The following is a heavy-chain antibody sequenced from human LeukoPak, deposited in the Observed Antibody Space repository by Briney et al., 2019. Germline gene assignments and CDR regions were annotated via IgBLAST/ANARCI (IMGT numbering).Heavy chain of an antibody. Sequence: ASVKVSCKASGGTFSSYAISWVRQAPGQGLEWMGGIIPIFGTANYAQKFQGRVTITADESTSTAYMELSSLRSEDTAVYYCARTSRGGRIVGAAVDYWGQGTLVTVSS. J-gene: IGHJ4*02. V-gene: IGHV1-69*13. D-gene: IGHD1-26*01. CDR3: ARTSRGGRIVGAAVDY. CDR1: GGTFSSYA. CDR2: IIPIFGTA.